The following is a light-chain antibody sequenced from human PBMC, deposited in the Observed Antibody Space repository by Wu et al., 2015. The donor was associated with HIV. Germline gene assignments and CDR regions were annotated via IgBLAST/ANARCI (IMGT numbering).Light chain of an antibody. CDR3: QQSYTTPYT. CDR2: AAS. Sequence: DIQMTQSPSSLSASIGDRVTITCRASQRITTYLNWYQQKPGKAPKLLIYAASTLQSGVPSTFSGGGSGTEFTPTISSLQPEDFATYYCQQSYTTPYTFGLGTNLEIK. J-gene: IGKJ2*01. V-gene: IGKV1-39*01. CDR1: QRITTY.